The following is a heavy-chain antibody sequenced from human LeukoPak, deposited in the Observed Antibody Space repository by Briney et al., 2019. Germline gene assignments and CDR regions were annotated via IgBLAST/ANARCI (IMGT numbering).Heavy chain of an antibody. J-gene: IGHJ4*02. CDR3: ARSLGQWLVERGFDY. D-gene: IGHD6-19*01. V-gene: IGHV3-7*01. Sequence: GGSLRLSCAASGFTFSSYWMSWVRQAPGKGLEWVANIKQDGGEKQYVVSVTGRFTISRDNAKNSLYLQMNSLRAEDTGVYSCARSLGQWLVERGFDYWGQGTLVTVSS. CDR2: IKQDGGEK. CDR1: GFTFSSYW.